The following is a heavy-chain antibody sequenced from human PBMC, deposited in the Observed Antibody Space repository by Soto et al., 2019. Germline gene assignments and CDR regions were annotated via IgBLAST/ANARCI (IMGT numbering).Heavy chain of an antibody. CDR3: ARYSGSYWHYLDF. CDR2: IYPGDSDT. CDR1: GYSFASHW. V-gene: IGHV5-51*01. Sequence: GESLKISCKGSGYSFASHWVAWVRQMPEKGLEWIGTIYPGDSDTKYSSAFRGHVTISADTSVSTAYLQWRSLEATDSAIYYCARYSGSYWHYLDFWGQGTLVTVSS. D-gene: IGHD1-26*01. J-gene: IGHJ4*02.